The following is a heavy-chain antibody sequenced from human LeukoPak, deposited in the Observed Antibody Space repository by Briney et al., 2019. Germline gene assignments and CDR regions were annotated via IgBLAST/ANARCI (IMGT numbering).Heavy chain of an antibody. CDR1: GFTFSSYA. Sequence: GGSPRLSCAASGFTFSSYAMHWVRQAPGKGLEWVAVISYDGSYKDYADSVKGRFTVSRDNSKSTLYLQMNSLRAEDTAVYYCARGARKGDDYGGFFDYWGQGTLVTVSS. CDR3: ARGARKGDDYGGFFDY. D-gene: IGHD4-23*01. J-gene: IGHJ4*02. CDR2: ISYDGSYK. V-gene: IGHV3-30*04.